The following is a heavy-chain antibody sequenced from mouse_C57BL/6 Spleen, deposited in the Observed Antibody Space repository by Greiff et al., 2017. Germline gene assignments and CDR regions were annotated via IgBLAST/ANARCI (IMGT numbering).Heavy chain of an antibody. CDR3: ARSGDYYGSNYAMDY. J-gene: IGHJ4*01. Sequence: QVQLQQPGAELVKPGASVKLSCKASGYTFTSYWMHWVKQRPGQGLEWIGMIHPNSGSTNYNEKFKSKATLTVDKSSSTAYMQLSSLTSEDSAVYYCARSGDYYGSNYAMDYWGQGTSVTVSS. CDR1: GYTFTSYW. CDR2: IHPNSGST. V-gene: IGHV1-64*01. D-gene: IGHD1-1*01.